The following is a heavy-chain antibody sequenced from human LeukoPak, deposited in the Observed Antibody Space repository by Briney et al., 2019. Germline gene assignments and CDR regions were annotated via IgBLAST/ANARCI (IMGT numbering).Heavy chain of an antibody. CDR3: ARLYDILTGYYTQPGLSSLDY. CDR1: GGTFSSYA. Sequence: GSSVKVSCKASGGTFSSYAISWVRQAPGQGLEWMGGIIPIFGTANYAQKFQGRVTMTTDTSTSTAYMELRSLRSDDTAVYYCARLYDILTGYYTQPGLSSLDYWGQGTLVTVSS. CDR2: IIPIFGTA. D-gene: IGHD3-9*01. V-gene: IGHV1-69*05. J-gene: IGHJ4*02.